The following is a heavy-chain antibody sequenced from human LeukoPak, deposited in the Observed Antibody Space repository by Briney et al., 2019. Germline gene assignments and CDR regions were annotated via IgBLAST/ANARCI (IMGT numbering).Heavy chain of an antibody. J-gene: IGHJ4*02. Sequence: SETLSLTCTVSGGSMNTYYWSWIRQPPGKGLEWIGYIYYTGSTYYNPSLKSRVAISLDTSKNQFSLTLSSVTAADTAVYYCAREDGYSQADSWGQGILVTVSS. CDR1: GGSMNTYY. CDR3: AREDGYSQADS. D-gene: IGHD5-24*01. CDR2: IYYTGST. V-gene: IGHV4-59*01.